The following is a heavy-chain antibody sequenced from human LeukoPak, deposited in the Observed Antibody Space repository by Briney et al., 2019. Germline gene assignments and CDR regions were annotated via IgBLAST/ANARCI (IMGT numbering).Heavy chain of an antibody. D-gene: IGHD5-18*01. Sequence: PGGSLRLPCAASGFTFSSYAMSWIRQAPGKGLEWVAVISYDGSNKYYADSVKGRFTISRDNSKNTLYLQMNSLRAEDTAVYYCAREVRGCSYGYGGDNAFDIWGQGTMVTVSS. CDR2: ISYDGSNK. J-gene: IGHJ3*02. V-gene: IGHV3-30-3*01. CDR3: AREVRGCSYGYGGDNAFDI. CDR1: GFTFSSYA.